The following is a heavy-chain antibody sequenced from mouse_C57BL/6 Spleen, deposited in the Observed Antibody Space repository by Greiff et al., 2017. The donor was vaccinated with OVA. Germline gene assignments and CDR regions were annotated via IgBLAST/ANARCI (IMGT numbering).Heavy chain of an antibody. CDR3: ARQGTTVVEKAWFAY. CDR2: ISSGGSYT. CDR1: GFTFSSYG. D-gene: IGHD1-1*01. V-gene: IGHV5-6*01. J-gene: IGHJ3*01. Sequence: EVQLVESGGDLVKPGGSLKLSCAASGFTFSSYGMSWVRQTPDKRLEWVATISSGGSYTYYPDSVKGRFTISRDNAKNTLYLQMSSLKSEDTAMYYCARQGTTVVEKAWFAYWGQGTLVTVSA.